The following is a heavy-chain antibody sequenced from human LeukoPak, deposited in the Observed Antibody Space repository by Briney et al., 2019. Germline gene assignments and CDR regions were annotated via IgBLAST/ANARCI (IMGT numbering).Heavy chain of an antibody. CDR1: GFTFSSYS. D-gene: IGHD3-10*01. J-gene: IGHJ4*02. V-gene: IGHV3-21*01. CDR3: ARDLSQDGSGSYYPYFDY. Sequence: PGGSLRLSCAASGFTFSSYSMNWVRQAQGKGLEWVSFISSSSDYIYYADSVKGRFTISRDSAKNSLYLQMNSLRAEDTAVYYCARDLSQDGSGSYYPYFDYWGQGTLVTVSS. CDR2: ISSSSDYI.